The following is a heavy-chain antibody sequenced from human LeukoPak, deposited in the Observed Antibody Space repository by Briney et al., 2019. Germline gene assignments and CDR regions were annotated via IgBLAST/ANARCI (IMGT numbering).Heavy chain of an antibody. J-gene: IGHJ6*03. Sequence: ASVKVSCKASGYTFTSYDINWVRQATGQGLEWMGWMNPNSGNTGYAQKFQGRVTMTRDTSISTVYMELSGLRSEDTPVYYCARAASWSPIGDSYYYMDVWGKGTTVAISS. CDR1: GYTFTSYD. D-gene: IGHD6-13*01. V-gene: IGHV1-8*01. CDR3: ARAASWSPIGDSYYYMDV. CDR2: MNPNSGNT.